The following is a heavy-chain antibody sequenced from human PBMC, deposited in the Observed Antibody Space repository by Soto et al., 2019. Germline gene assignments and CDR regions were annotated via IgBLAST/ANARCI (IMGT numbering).Heavy chain of an antibody. CDR1: VFTSRD. J-gene: IGHJ3*01. CDR3: AREGILGLFDAYDL. D-gene: IGHD3-3*01. V-gene: IGHV1-18*04. Sequence: ASVKVSEKASVFTSRDLRWERQAPGQRLEWMGWISTHNGNTIYAQKFQGRVIMTMDTSTTTVYMELRSLRPDDTAVYLCAREGILGLFDAYDLWGQVTMVTVSS. CDR2: ISTHNGNT.